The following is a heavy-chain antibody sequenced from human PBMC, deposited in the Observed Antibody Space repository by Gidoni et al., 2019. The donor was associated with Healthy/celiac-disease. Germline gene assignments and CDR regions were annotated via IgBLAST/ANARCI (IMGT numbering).Heavy chain of an antibody. Sequence: QVHLVDSGGGVVQPGRSLRLSCAASGFTFSSYGMHWVRQAPGKGMEWVAVRAYDGSNKYYADSVKGRFTISRENSKNTLYLQMNSLRAEDTAVYYCAKVNQGYCSGGSCYSVDYWGQGTLVTVSS. CDR3: AKVNQGYCSGGSCYSVDY. CDR1: GFTFSSYG. V-gene: IGHV3-30*18. D-gene: IGHD2-15*01. CDR2: RAYDGSNK. J-gene: IGHJ4*02.